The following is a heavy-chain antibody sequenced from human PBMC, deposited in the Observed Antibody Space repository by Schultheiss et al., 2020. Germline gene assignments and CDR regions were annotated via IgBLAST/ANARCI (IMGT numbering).Heavy chain of an antibody. V-gene: IGHV4-39*07. CDR1: GGSISSSSYY. D-gene: IGHD6-19*01. Sequence: SETLSLTCTVSGGSISSSSYYWGWIRQPPGKGLEWIGSIYYSGSTNYNPSLKSRVTISVDTSKNQFSLKLSSVTAADTAVYYCARVKPGIAVAGFDYWGQGTLVTVSS. CDR3: ARVKPGIAVAGFDY. J-gene: IGHJ4*02. CDR2: IYYSGST.